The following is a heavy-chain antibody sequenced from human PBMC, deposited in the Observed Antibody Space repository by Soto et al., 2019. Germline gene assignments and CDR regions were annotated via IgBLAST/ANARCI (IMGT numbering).Heavy chain of an antibody. J-gene: IGHJ4*02. CDR3: ARWGNNKKLDY. V-gene: IGHV3-33*01. Sequence: PGGSLRLSCAASGFTFSSHGMHWVRQAPGKGLEWVAVIWYDGSDKYYGDFVEGRFTISRDNSKNTLYLLMNILRAEDTAVYYCARWGNNKKLDYWGQGTQVTVSS. CDR2: IWYDGSDK. D-gene: IGHD7-27*01. CDR1: GFTFSSHG.